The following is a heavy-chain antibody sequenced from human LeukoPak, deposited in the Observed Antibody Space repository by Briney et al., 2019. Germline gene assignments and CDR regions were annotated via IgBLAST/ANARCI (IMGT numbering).Heavy chain of an antibody. CDR2: IYYSGST. Sequence: PSETLSLTCTVSGGSISSSSYYWGWIRQPPGKGLEWIGSIYYSGSTYYNPSLKSRVTISVDTSKNQFSLKLSSVTAADTAVYYCARGFPAGAFDIWGQGTMVTVSS. CDR3: ARGFPAGAFDI. D-gene: IGHD6-25*01. CDR1: GGSISSSSYY. J-gene: IGHJ3*02. V-gene: IGHV4-39*07.